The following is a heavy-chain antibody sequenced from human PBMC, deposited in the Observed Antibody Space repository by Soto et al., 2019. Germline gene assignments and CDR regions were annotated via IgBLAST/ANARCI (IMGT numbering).Heavy chain of an antibody. D-gene: IGHD3-22*01. V-gene: IGHV3-15*01. CDR1: GLTFNNAG. Sequence: EVQLAESGGGLVKAGGSLRLSCAASGLTFNNAGMSWVRQAPGKGLEWVGHIKSNTDGGTAEYAAPVKGRFTISRDDSKTTLYLQMNSLKTEDTAVYYCTTAHYTLYYETSGSYGRFYYFAYWGQGTLVTVSS. CDR2: IKSNTDGGTA. CDR3: TTAHYTLYYETSGSYGRFYYFAY. J-gene: IGHJ4*02.